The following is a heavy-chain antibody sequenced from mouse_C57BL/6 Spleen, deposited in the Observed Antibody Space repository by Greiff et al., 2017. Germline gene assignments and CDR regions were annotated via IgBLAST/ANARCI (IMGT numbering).Heavy chain of an antibody. V-gene: IGHV1-75*01. CDR2: IFPGSGST. D-gene: IGHD3-2*02. J-gene: IGHJ3*01. Sequence: VQLQESGPELVKPGASVKISCKASGYTFTDYYINWVKQRPGQGLEWIGWIFPGSGSTYYNEKFKGKATLTVDKSSSTAYMLLSSLTSEDSAVYFCARSETAQATAWFAYWGQGTLVTVSA. CDR3: ARSETAQATAWFAY. CDR1: GYTFTDYY.